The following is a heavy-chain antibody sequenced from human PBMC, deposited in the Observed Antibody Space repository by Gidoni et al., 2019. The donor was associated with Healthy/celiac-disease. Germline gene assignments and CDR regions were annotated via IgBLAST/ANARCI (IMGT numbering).Heavy chain of an antibody. V-gene: IGHV3-33*01. CDR2: IWYDGSNK. J-gene: IGHJ6*02. Sequence: QVQLVASGGGVVQPGRSLRLSCATSGFPFSTYGMHWVRQAPGKGLEWVAVIWYDGSNKYYADSVKGRFTISRDNSKNTLYLQMNSLRAEDTAVYYCARVHDFWSGSHTYYYGMDVWGQGTTVTVSS. D-gene: IGHD3-3*01. CDR3: ARVHDFWSGSHTYYYGMDV. CDR1: GFPFSTYG.